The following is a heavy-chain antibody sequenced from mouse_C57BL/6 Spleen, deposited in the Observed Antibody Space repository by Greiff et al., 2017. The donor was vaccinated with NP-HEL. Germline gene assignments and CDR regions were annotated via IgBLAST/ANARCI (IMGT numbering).Heavy chain of an antibody. V-gene: IGHV1-64*01. J-gene: IGHJ4*01. Sequence: QVQLQQSGAELVKPGASVKLSCKASGYTFTSYWMHWVKQRPGQGLEWIGMIHPNSGSTNYNEKFKSKATLTVDKSSSTAYMQLSSLTSEDSAVYYCAKEGTTVVAPMDYWGQGTSVTVSS. D-gene: IGHD1-1*01. CDR1: GYTFTSYW. CDR3: AKEGTTVVAPMDY. CDR2: IHPNSGST.